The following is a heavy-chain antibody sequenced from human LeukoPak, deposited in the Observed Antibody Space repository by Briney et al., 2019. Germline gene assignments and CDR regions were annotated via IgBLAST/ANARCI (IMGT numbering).Heavy chain of an antibody. V-gene: IGHV1-8*03. CDR2: MNPNSGNT. D-gene: IGHD3-22*01. Sequence: ASVKVSCKASGYTFTSYDINWVRQATGQGLEWMGWMNPNSGNTGYAQKFQGRVTITRNTSISTAYMELSSLRPEDTAVYYCVRGGGRSYYYDSSGYYAFDYWGQGTLVTVSS. CDR1: GYTFTSYD. CDR3: VRGGGRSYYYDSSGYYAFDY. J-gene: IGHJ4*02.